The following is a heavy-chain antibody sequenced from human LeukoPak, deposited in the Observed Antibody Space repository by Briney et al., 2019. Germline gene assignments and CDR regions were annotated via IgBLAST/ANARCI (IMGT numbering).Heavy chain of an antibody. CDR3: AKDIVGGGNDY. D-gene: IGHD2-15*01. Sequence: GGSLRLSCEASGFTFTNFWMSWVRQAPGKRPEWVANIREDGSEKKYVDSVKGRFTISRDNAKNSIYLQMNSLRVEDTAIYYCAKDIVGGGNDYWGQGTLVTVSS. V-gene: IGHV3-7*01. J-gene: IGHJ4*02. CDR1: GFTFTNFW. CDR2: IREDGSEK.